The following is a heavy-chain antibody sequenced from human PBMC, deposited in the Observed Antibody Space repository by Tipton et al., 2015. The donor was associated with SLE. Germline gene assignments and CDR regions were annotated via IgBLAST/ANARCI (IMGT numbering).Heavy chain of an antibody. CDR3: ARLTAITIFNNWFDP. D-gene: IGHD3-9*01. J-gene: IGHJ5*02. Sequence: GSLRLSCTVSGGSISSSSYYWGWIRQPPGKGLGWIGSIYYSGSTYYNPSLKSRDTISVDTSKNQFSLKLSPVTAADTAVYYCARLTAITIFNNWFDPWGQGTLVTVSS. V-gene: IGHV4-39*07. CDR2: IYYSGST. CDR1: GGSISSSSYY.